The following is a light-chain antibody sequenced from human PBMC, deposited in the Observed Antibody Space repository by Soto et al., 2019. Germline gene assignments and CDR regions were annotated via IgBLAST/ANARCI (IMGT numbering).Light chain of an antibody. V-gene: IGLV1-40*01. J-gene: IGLJ3*02. CDR2: GNT. CDR3: QSYDNSLSGPGV. Sequence: QSVLTQPPSVSGAPGQRVTISCTGSSSNIGAGYDVHWYQQLPGTAPKLLIYGNTNRPSGVPDRFSGSKSGTSASLAITGLQAEDEADYYCQSYDNSLSGPGVFGGGTTLPVL. CDR1: SSNIGAGYD.